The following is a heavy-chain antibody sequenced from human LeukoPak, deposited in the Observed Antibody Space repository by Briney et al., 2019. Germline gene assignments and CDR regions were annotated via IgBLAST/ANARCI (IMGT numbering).Heavy chain of an antibody. J-gene: IGHJ4*02. Sequence: ASVKVSCKASGGTFSSYAISWVRQAPGQGLEWMGRIIPILGIANYAQKFQGRVTITADKSTSTAYMELSSLRSEDTAVYYCARSGDSSGYSLYPWGQGTLVTVSS. CDR1: GGTFSSYA. CDR3: ARSGDSSGYSLYP. D-gene: IGHD3-22*01. V-gene: IGHV1-69*04. CDR2: IIPILGIA.